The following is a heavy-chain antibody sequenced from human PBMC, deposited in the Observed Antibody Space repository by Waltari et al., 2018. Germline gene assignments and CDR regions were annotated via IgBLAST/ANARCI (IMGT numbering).Heavy chain of an antibody. J-gene: IGHJ4*02. Sequence: EVQLVESGGGLVQSGGSLTLSWAASGLIFRDYWIGWVRQAPGKGLEWVANIKPDGSEPNYLGSLKGRFTISTDNAKDSVLLHVSSLRAEDTAVYYCARYVLLQDGHYFDSWGQGTLVTVSS. CDR2: IKPDGSEP. D-gene: IGHD2-21*02. V-gene: IGHV3-7*01. CDR1: GLIFRDYW. CDR3: ARYVLLQDGHYFDS.